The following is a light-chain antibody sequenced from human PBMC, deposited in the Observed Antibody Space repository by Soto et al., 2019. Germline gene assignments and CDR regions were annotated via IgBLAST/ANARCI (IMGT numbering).Light chain of an antibody. CDR3: YSYTSSSTYV. CDR2: DVS. Sequence: QSVLTQPASVSGSPGQSITISCTGTSSDVGAYNDVSWYQQHTAKVPKLMIYDVSNRPSGVSDRFSGSKSSNTASLTISGLQAEDEADYYCYSYTSSSTYVFGTGTKLTVL. CDR1: SSDVGAYND. V-gene: IGLV2-14*01. J-gene: IGLJ1*01.